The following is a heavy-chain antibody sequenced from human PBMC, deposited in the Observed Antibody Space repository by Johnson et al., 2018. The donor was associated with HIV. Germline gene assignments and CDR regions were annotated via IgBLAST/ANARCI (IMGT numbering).Heavy chain of an antibody. J-gene: IGHJ3*02. CDR3: VRAVYSSSSSCAFDM. CDR1: GFTYDMYW. D-gene: IGHD6-6*01. V-gene: IGHV3-74*02. CDR2: INSFGSST. Sequence: VQLVESGGGLVQPGGSLRLSCAASGFTYDMYWMHWVRQAPGKGLVWVSRINSFGSSTNYADFVKGRFTISRDNAKNTLYLQMNSVRAEDTAVYYCVRAVYSSSSSCAFDMWGQGTVVTVSS.